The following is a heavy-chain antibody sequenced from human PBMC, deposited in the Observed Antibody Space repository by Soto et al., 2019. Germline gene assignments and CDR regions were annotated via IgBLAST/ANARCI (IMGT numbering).Heavy chain of an antibody. D-gene: IGHD3-3*01. CDR3: AKVNTIFGVESYYYGMDV. J-gene: IGHJ6*02. CDR2: IGGLTDST. CDR1: GFTFSSYA. Sequence: GSLRLSCAASGFTFSSYAMTWVRQAPGKGLEWISTIGGLTDSTYYTESVKGRFTISRDNSRNTLYLQLNSLSAEDTAIYYCAKVNTIFGVESYYYGMDVWGQGTSVTVSS. V-gene: IGHV3-23*01.